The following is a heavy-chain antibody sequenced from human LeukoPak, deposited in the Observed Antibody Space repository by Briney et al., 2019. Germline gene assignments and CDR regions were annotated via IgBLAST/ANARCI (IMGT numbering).Heavy chain of an antibody. J-gene: IGHJ5*02. CDR2: INPNSGGT. CDR1: GYTFTGYY. Sequence: ASVKVSCKASGYTFTGYYMHWMRQAPGQGLEWMGWINPNSGGTNYAQKFQGRVTMTRDTSISTAYMELSRLRSDDTAVYYCARERWGIVVVPAAVGRWFDPWGQGTLVTVSS. CDR3: ARERWGIVVVPAAVGRWFDP. D-gene: IGHD2-2*01. V-gene: IGHV1-2*02.